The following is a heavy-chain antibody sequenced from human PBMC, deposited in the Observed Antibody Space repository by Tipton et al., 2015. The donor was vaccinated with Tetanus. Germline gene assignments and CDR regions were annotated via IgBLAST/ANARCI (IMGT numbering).Heavy chain of an antibody. CDR1: GASVRSGWHY. CDR2: ISDGGRT. J-gene: IGHJ4*02. V-gene: IGHV4-61*01. CDR3: AKESASRNFYFDY. Sequence: LRLSCTVSGASVRSGWHYWSWIRQPPGKGLEWIGYISDGGRTNYNPSLKSRLTISVDTSKNQFSLTLNSLSAADTAFYYCAKESASRNFYFDYWDQGTLVTVTT. D-gene: IGHD1-14*01.